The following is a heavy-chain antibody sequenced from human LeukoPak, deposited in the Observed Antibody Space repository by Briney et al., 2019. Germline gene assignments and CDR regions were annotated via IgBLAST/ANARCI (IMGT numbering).Heavy chain of an antibody. D-gene: IGHD1-26*01. CDR2: IHYSGST. Sequence: SETLSLTCTVSGGSISSYCWSWIRQPPGKGLEWIGYIHYSGSTNYNPSLKSRVTISVDTSKNQFSLKLSSVTAADTAVYYCARGSIVGATPHDLWGRGTLVTVSS. CDR3: ARGSIVGATPHDL. CDR1: GGSISSYC. J-gene: IGHJ2*01. V-gene: IGHV4-59*01.